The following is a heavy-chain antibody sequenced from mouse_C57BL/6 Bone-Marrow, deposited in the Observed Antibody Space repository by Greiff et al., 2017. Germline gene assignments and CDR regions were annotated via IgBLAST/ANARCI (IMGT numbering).Heavy chain of an antibody. CDR3: TATGTVFAY. CDR1: GFTFSNYW. CDR2: IRLKSDNYAT. Sequence: EVKVVESGGGLVQPGGSMKLSCVASGFTFSNYWMNWVRQSPEKGLEWVAQIRLKSDNYATHYAESVKGRFTISRDDSKSSVYLQMNNLRAEDTGIYYCTATGTVFAYWGQGTLVTVSA. D-gene: IGHD4-1*01. V-gene: IGHV6-3*01. J-gene: IGHJ3*01.